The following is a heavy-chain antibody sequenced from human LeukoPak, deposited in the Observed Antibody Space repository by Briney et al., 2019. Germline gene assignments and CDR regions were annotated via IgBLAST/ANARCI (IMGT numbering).Heavy chain of an antibody. CDR2: ISWNSGGI. D-gene: IGHD6-19*01. CDR3: ARGGSSGWTSEKGMDV. Sequence: GRSLRLSCEGSGFIFDDHAFHWVRQAPGKGLEWVSGISWNSGGIVYAGSVKGRFTISRDNAKKSLFLQMNSLRQEDTALYYCARGGSSGWTSEKGMDVWGQGTTVIVSS. J-gene: IGHJ6*02. V-gene: IGHV3-9*01. CDR1: GFIFDDHA.